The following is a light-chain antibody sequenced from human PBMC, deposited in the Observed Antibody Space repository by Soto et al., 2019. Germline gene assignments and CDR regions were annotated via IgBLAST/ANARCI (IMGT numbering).Light chain of an antibody. J-gene: IGKJ1*01. CDR3: QHYNSYSEA. V-gene: IGKV1-5*03. Sequence: DIQMTQSPSTLSESVLDRVTITFRASQAISSWLAWYQQKPGKAPKLLIYKASTLKSGVPSRFSGSGSGTEFTLTISGLQPDDFATYYCQHYNSYSEAFGQGTKVDI. CDR1: QAISSW. CDR2: KAS.